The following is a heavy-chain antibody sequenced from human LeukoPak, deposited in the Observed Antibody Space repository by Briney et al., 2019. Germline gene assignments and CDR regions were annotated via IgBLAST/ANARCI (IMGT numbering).Heavy chain of an antibody. CDR2: VRYDGDNP. J-gene: IGHJ4*02. CDR3: ARGSRYGDYPYYCDF. CDR1: GFTFSNFG. Sequence: GGTLRLSCAASGFTFSNFGMSWVRQAPGKGLDWVAFVRYDGDNPYYSASVKGRSTISRDNSKNTVLLQMNNLRLEDAAVYYCARGSRYGDYPYYCDFWGQGTLVTVSS. V-gene: IGHV3-30*02. D-gene: IGHD4-17*01.